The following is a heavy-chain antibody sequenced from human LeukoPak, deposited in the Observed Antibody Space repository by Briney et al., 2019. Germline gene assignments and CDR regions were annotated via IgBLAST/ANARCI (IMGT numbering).Heavy chain of an antibody. CDR2: INQDASEI. CDR3: AKDAWRRVFYYGMDV. V-gene: IGHV3-7*03. J-gene: IGHJ6*02. D-gene: IGHD5-12*01. Sequence: GGSLRLSCAASGFTFSTYWMNWYRQAPGKGLEWVGNINQDASEINYVDSVRGRFTISRDNAKNSLYLEMNSLRAEDTALYFCAKDAWRRVFYYGMDVWGQGTTVAVSS. CDR1: GFTFSTYW.